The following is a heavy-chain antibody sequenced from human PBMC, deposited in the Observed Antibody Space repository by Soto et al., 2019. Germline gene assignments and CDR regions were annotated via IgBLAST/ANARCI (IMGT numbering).Heavy chain of an antibody. CDR1: GGSFSGYD. CDR2: INHSGST. Sequence: QVQLHQWGAGLLKPSETLSLTCGVFGGSFSGYDWSWIRQFPGKGLEWIGEINHSGSTNYNPSLKSRVTITVDTSKNRFSLKVSSMTAADTAVSYCARDRTGNHFYYCMDVWGHGTTVTVSS. D-gene: IGHD1-1*01. V-gene: IGHV4-34*01. J-gene: IGHJ6*02. CDR3: ARDRTGNHFYYCMDV.